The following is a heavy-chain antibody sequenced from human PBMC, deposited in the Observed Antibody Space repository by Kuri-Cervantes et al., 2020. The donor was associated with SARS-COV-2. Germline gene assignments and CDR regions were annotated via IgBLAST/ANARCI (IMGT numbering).Heavy chain of an antibody. J-gene: IGHJ4*02. V-gene: IGHV1-18*01. CDR2: ISTYYGDT. CDR1: GYTSTSYG. CDR3: ARGYRSRSSFDY. D-gene: IGHD6-13*01. Sequence: ASVKVSCKASGYTSTSYGIGWVRQAPGQGLEWMGWISTYYGDTDYAQSFQDRVTMTTDTSTSTAYMELKSLRSDDTAVYYCARGYRSRSSFDYWGQGTLVTVSS.